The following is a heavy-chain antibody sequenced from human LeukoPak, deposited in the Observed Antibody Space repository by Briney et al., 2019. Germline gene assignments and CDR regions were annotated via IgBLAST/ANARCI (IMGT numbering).Heavy chain of an antibody. V-gene: IGHV4-38-2*01. D-gene: IGHD6-13*01. CDR2: VYHTGST. Sequence: PSETLSLTCAVSGYSISGAYYWGWIRQPPGKGLEWIGSVYHTGSTYYNPSLKSRVTMSVDTTTNQFSLKLTSVTAADTAIYYCARAAAGSRYYFDFWGQGTLVTV. CDR3: ARAAAGSRYYFDF. CDR1: GYSISGAYY. J-gene: IGHJ4*02.